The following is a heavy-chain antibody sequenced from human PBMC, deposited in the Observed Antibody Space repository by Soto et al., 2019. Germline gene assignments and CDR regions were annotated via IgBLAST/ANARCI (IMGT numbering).Heavy chain of an antibody. CDR3: ARHEGTVVTPYAFDI. Sequence: VSVKVSCKASGYTFTSYDINWVRQATGQGLEWMGWMNPNSGNTGYAQKFQGRVTMTRNTSISTAYMELSSLRSEDTAVYYCARHEGTVVTPYAFDIWGQGTMVTVSS. CDR1: GYTFTSYD. J-gene: IGHJ3*02. D-gene: IGHD2-15*01. V-gene: IGHV1-8*01. CDR2: MNPNSGNT.